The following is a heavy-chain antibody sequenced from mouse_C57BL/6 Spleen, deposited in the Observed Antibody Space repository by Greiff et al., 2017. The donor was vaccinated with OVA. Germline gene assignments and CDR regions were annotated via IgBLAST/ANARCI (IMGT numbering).Heavy chain of an antibody. CDR2: ISSGSSTI. Sequence: DVMLVESGGGLVKPGGSLKLSCAASGFTFSDYGMHWVRQAPEKGLEWVAYISSGSSTIYYADTVKGRFTISRDNAKNTLFLQMTSLRSEDTAMYYCARGVGRGYYFDYWGQGTTLTVSS. V-gene: IGHV5-17*01. J-gene: IGHJ2*01. CDR3: ARGVGRGYYFDY. CDR1: GFTFSDYG. D-gene: IGHD1-1*02.